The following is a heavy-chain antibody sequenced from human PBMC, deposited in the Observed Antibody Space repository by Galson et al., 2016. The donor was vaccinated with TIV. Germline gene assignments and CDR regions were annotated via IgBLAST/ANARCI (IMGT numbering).Heavy chain of an antibody. Sequence: SVKVSCKASGDTLSGYYIYWVRQAPGQGLEWMGWINPKSGSTKYAQRFQGRVTMTRDTSISTAYMEVSLLRPVDTAVFYCARVVTGGYVDVWGKGTTVTVSS. CDR1: GDTLSGYY. CDR3: ARVVTGGYVDV. J-gene: IGHJ6*04. D-gene: IGHD3-16*01. CDR2: INPKSGST. V-gene: IGHV1-2*02.